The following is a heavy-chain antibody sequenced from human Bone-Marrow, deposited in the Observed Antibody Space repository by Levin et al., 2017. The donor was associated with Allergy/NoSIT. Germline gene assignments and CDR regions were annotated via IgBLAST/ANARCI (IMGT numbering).Heavy chain of an antibody. CDR1: GSRFTNYW. CDR3: ARLEAAAGYNWFDP. Sequence: GESLKISCKGSGSRFTNYWIAWVRQMPGKGLEWMGIIYPGDSDTRYSPSFQGQVTISADKSISTAYLQWSILKASDTAMYYCARLEAAAGYNWFDPWGQGTLVTVSS. D-gene: IGHD6-13*01. J-gene: IGHJ5*02. CDR2: IYPGDSDT. V-gene: IGHV5-51*01.